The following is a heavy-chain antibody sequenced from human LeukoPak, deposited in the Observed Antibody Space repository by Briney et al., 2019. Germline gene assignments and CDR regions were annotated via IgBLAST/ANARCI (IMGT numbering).Heavy chain of an antibody. CDR2: TFYTSKLYI. Sequence: SQTLSLTCVISGDSFSSNGVAWNWIRQSPSRGLEWLGRTFYTSKLYIDYAVPVKSRITINPDTSKNQFSLHLNSVTPDDTAVYYCARGINSAFDIWDQGTLVTVSS. CDR1: GDSFSSNGVA. D-gene: IGHD2-15*01. J-gene: IGHJ3*02. CDR3: ARGINSAFDI. V-gene: IGHV6-1*01.